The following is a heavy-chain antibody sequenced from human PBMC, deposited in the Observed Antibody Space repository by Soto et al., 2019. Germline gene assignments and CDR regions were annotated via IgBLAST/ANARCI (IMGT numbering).Heavy chain of an antibody. CDR1: GFTFTDYC. CDR3: ARETYRGFYFDY. V-gene: IGHV3-74*01. Sequence: SLILSCAASGFTFTDYCTHWVRQAPGKGLVWVSRINSDGSRTSYADSVTGRFTISRDNAKNTLYLQMNSLRVEDTALYYCARETYRGFYFDYWGQGTLVTVSS. J-gene: IGHJ4*02. D-gene: IGHD4-4*01. CDR2: INSDGSRT.